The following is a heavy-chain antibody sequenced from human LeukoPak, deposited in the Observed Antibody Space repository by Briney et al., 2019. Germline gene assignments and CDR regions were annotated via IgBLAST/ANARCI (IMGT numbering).Heavy chain of an antibody. CDR2: ISYDGSDK. Sequence: GRSLRLSCAASGFTFSNYAMHWVRQAPGKGLEWVAVISYDGSDKYYADSVKGRFTISRDNSKNTLYLQMNSLRPEDTAVYYCARDWGRRNSSGWYGDFDYWGQGTLVTVSS. D-gene: IGHD6-19*01. J-gene: IGHJ4*02. V-gene: IGHV3-30-3*01. CDR1: GFTFSNYA. CDR3: ARDWGRRNSSGWYGDFDY.